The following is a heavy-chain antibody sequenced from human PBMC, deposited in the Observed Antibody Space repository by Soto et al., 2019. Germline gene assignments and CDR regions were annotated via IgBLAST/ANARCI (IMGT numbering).Heavy chain of an antibody. V-gene: IGHV1-69*01. Sequence: QVQLVQSGSEVKKPGSTVKVSCKASGGSFSSNPISWVRQAPGQGLEWMAGIIPIFATVHYAQKFQGRVTITADESTSTAYVELTSLRSEDTAVHFCARGGRGYSSAPRYYFDYWGQGTLVTVS. CDR1: GGSFSSNP. J-gene: IGHJ4*02. CDR3: ARGGRGYSSAPRYYFDY. D-gene: IGHD5-18*01. CDR2: IIPIFATV.